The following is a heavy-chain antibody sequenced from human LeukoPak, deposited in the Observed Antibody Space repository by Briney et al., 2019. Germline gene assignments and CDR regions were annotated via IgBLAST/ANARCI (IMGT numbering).Heavy chain of an antibody. Sequence: GGSLRLSCAASGFTFSSYSMNWVRQAPGKGLEWVSSISSSSIYICYADSVKGRFTISRDNAKSSLSLQMNSLRAEDTAVYYCARGHSNYGDYFDYWGQGTLVTVSS. J-gene: IGHJ4*02. V-gene: IGHV3-21*01. CDR3: ARGHSNYGDYFDY. CDR2: ISSSSIYI. CDR1: GFTFSSYS. D-gene: IGHD4-11*01.